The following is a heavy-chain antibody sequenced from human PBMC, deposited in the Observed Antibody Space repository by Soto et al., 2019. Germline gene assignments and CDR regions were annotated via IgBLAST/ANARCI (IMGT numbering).Heavy chain of an antibody. CDR1: GYTFTSYY. CDR2: INPSGGST. CDR3: ARALSDSNSYFDY. V-gene: IGHV1-46*01. J-gene: IGHJ4*02. D-gene: IGHD2-21*02. Sequence: QVQLVQSGAEVKKPGASVKVSCRASGYTFTSYYMHWVRQAPGQGLEWMGIINPSGGSTCYAQKFQGRVTMTRDTSTSTVYMELSSLRSEATAVYYCARALSDSNSYFDYWGQGTLVTVSS.